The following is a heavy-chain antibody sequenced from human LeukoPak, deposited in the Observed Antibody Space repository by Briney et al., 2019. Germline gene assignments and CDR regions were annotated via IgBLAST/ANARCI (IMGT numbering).Heavy chain of an antibody. J-gene: IGHJ4*02. Sequence: PGESLKISCKGSGYIFTNYWIGWVRQMPGKGLEWMGIIYPRDSDTRYSPSFQGQVTVSADKSISTAYLQWSSLEASDTAMYYCARRQYSGYGFDYWGQGTLVTVSS. CDR1: GYIFTNYW. D-gene: IGHD5-12*01. V-gene: IGHV5-51*01. CDR2: IYPRDSDT. CDR3: ARRQYSGYGFDY.